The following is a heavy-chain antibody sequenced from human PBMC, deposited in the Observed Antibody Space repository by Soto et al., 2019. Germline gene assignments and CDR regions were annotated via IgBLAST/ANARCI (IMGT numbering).Heavy chain of an antibody. CDR3: AREGQLSLLTGYYMPHYYYYYMDV. D-gene: IGHD3-9*01. CDR1: GFTFSSYS. Sequence: GGSLRLSCAASGFTFSSYSMNWVRQAPGKGLEWVSYISSSSSTIYYADSVKGRFTISRDNAKNSLYLQMNSLRAEDTAVYYCAREGQLSLLTGYYMPHYYYYYMDVWGKGTTVTVSS. CDR2: ISSSSSTI. V-gene: IGHV3-48*01. J-gene: IGHJ6*03.